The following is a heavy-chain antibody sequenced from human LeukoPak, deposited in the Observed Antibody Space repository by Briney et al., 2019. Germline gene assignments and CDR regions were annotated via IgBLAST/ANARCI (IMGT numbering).Heavy chain of an antibody. CDR1: GYTFTGYY. CDR2: IKPNNGGT. Sequence: SSVKVSSKPSGYTFTGYYMHWVRQAPGQGLEWMGRIKPNNGGTNYAQKFQGRVTMTRDTSISTAYMELSRLRSDDTAVYYCATEDMVVTSLTFDYWGQGTLVTVSS. CDR3: ATEDMVVTSLTFDY. D-gene: IGHD4/OR15-4a*01. J-gene: IGHJ4*02. V-gene: IGHV1-2*06.